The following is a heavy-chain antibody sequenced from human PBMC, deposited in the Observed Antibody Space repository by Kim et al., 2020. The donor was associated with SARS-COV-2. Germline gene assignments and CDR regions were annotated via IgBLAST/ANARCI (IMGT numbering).Heavy chain of an antibody. V-gene: IGHV3-15*01. CDR2: IKSKTDGGTT. D-gene: IGHD3-16*01. Sequence: GGSLRLSCAASGFTFSNAWMSWVRQAPGKGLEWVGRIKSKTDGGTTDYAAPVKGRFTISRDDSKNTLYLQMNSLKTEDTAVYYCTTDKFGMILDAFDIWGQGTMVTVSS. CDR1: GFTFSNAW. J-gene: IGHJ3*02. CDR3: TTDKFGMILDAFDI.